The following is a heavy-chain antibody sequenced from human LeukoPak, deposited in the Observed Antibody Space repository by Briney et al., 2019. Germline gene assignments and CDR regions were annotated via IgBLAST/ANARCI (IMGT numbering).Heavy chain of an antibody. Sequence: GESLKISCKGSAYSFTSYWSSWVRQMPGKGLEWMGRIDPRDSYTNYSPSFQGHVTISADKSISTAYLQWSSLKASDTAMYYCARQSYYYGSGSYYEQDYWGQGTLVTVSS. V-gene: IGHV5-10-1*01. CDR1: AYSFTSYW. J-gene: IGHJ4*02. CDR3: ARQSYYYGSGSYYEQDY. CDR2: IDPRDSYT. D-gene: IGHD3-10*01.